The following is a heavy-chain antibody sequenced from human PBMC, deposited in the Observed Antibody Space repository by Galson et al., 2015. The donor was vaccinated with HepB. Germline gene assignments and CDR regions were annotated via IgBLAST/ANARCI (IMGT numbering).Heavy chain of an antibody. Sequence: SLRLSCAASGFTVSSNYMSWVRQAPGKGLEWVSVIYSGGSTYYADSVKGRFTISRDNSKNTLYLQMNSLRAEDTAVYYCARVVGTGYCSGGSCYSVQHYFDYWGQGTLVTVS. D-gene: IGHD2-15*01. CDR1: GFTVSSNY. CDR2: IYSGGST. CDR3: ARVVGTGYCSGGSCYSVQHYFDY. J-gene: IGHJ4*02. V-gene: IGHV3-66*01.